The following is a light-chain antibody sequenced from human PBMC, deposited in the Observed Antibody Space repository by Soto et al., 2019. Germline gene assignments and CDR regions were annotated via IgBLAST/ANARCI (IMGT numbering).Light chain of an antibody. CDR2: EVR. CDR1: SSDVGGYTY. CDR3: SSYTRSNPFV. J-gene: IGLJ1*01. Sequence: QSALTQPASVSGSPGQSITISCTGTSSDVGGYTYVSWYQQHPGKAPQLMISEVRNRPSGVSNRFSGSKSGNTASLTISGLQADDEAEYYCSSYTRSNPFVFGTGTKLTVL. V-gene: IGLV2-14*01.